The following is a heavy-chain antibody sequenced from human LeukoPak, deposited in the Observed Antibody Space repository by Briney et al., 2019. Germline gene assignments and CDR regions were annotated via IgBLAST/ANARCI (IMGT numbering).Heavy chain of an antibody. J-gene: IGHJ4*02. V-gene: IGHV4-59*12. CDR1: GGSMSRNY. CDR2: IYYSGST. Sequence: SETLSLTCTVSGGSMSRNYWSWIRQPPGKGLEWIGYIYYSGSTNYNPSLKSRVTISVDTSKNQFSLKLSSVTAADTAVYYCASNSFDYYGSGSYSVDYWGQGTLVTVSS. CDR3: ASNSFDYYGSGSYSVDY. D-gene: IGHD3-10*01.